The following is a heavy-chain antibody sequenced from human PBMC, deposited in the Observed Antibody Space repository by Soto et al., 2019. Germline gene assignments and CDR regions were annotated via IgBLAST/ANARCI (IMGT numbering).Heavy chain of an antibody. CDR1: GYTFTSYG. CDR3: ARYSYLRSYYDILTGYYYHYGMDV. D-gene: IGHD3-9*01. J-gene: IGHJ6*02. V-gene: IGHV1-18*01. CDR2: ISAYNGNT. Sequence: GASVKVSCKASGYTFTSYGISWVRQAPGQGLELMGWISAYNGNTNYAQKLQGRVTMTTDTSTSTAYMELRSLRSDDTAVYYCARYSYLRSYYDILTGYYYHYGMDVWGQGTTVTVSS.